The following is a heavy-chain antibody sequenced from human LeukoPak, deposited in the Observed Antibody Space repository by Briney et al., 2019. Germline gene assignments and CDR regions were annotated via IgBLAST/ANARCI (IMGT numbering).Heavy chain of an antibody. Sequence: ASVKVSCKASGYTFTGYYMHWVRQAPGQGLEWMGWISAYNGNTNYAQKLQGRVTMTTDTSTSTAYMELRSLRSDDTAVYYYASDGSRTSSYYYYYYXDSXRKGXTVT. CDR2: ISAYNGNT. V-gene: IGHV1-18*04. D-gene: IGHD2-2*01. CDR1: GYTFTGYY. CDR3: ASDGSRTSSYYYYYYXDS. J-gene: IGHJ6*03.